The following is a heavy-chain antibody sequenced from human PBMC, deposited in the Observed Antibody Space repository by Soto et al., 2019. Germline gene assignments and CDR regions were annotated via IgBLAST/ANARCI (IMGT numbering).Heavy chain of an antibody. CDR2: IRSKANSYAT. Sequence: EVQLVESGGGLVQPGGSLKLSCAASGFTFSGYTMHWVRQASGKGLEWVGRIRSKANSYATAYAASVKGRFTISRDDSKNTAYLQLNSLKSEDTAVYYCTRLVLGSVVYWGQGTLVTVSS. CDR1: GFTFSGYT. CDR3: TRLVLGSVVY. D-gene: IGHD2-15*01. V-gene: IGHV3-73*02. J-gene: IGHJ4*02.